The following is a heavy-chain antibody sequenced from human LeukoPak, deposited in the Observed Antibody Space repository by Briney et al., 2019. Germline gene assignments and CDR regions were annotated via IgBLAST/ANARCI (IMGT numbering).Heavy chain of an antibody. J-gene: IGHJ4*02. CDR2: ISPSATTI. D-gene: IGHD6-25*01. CDR3: ARENLAAAADY. Sequence: GGSLRLSCAASAFTFSGYSMNWVRQAPGKGLEWVSYISPSATTIYYADSVKGRFTISRDNAKNTLYLQMNSLRLEDTAVYYCARENLAAAADYWGQGTVVTVSS. CDR1: AFTFSGYS. V-gene: IGHV3-48*04.